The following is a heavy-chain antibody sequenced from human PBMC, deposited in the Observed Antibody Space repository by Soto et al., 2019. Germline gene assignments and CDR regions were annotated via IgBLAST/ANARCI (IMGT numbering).Heavy chain of an antibody. CDR2: INPSGGST. Sequence: WASVKVSCKASGYTFTSYYMHWVRQAPGQGLEWMGIINPSGGSTSYAQKFQGRVTMTRDTSTSTVYMELSSLRSEDTAVYYCARDSQNYDILTGYPYYYYGMDVWGQGTTVTVSS. V-gene: IGHV1-46*01. D-gene: IGHD3-9*01. CDR1: GYTFTSYY. J-gene: IGHJ6*02. CDR3: ARDSQNYDILTGYPYYYYGMDV.